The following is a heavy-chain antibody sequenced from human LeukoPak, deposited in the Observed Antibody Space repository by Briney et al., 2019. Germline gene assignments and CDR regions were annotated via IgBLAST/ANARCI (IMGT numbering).Heavy chain of an antibody. Sequence: SETLSLTCTVSGGSISSSSYYWGWIRQPPGKGLEWIGSIYYSGSTYYNPSLKSRVTISVDTSKNQFSLKLSSVTAADTAVYYCARLEAVVGILDYWGQGTLVTVSS. D-gene: IGHD6-19*01. V-gene: IGHV4-39*01. CDR2: IYYSGST. CDR1: GGSISSSSYY. CDR3: ARLEAVVGILDY. J-gene: IGHJ4*02.